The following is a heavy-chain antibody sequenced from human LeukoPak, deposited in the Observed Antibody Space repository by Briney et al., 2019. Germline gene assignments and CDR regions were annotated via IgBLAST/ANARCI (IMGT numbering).Heavy chain of an antibody. CDR3: ARDHTAYYYDSSGLGY. V-gene: IGHV1-69*13. J-gene: IGHJ4*02. CDR2: IIPIFGTA. Sequence: SVEVSCKASGGTFSSYAISWVRQAPGQGLEWMGGIIPIFGTANYAQKFQGRVTITADESTSTAYMELSSLRSEDTAVYYCARDHTAYYYDSSGLGYWGQGTLVTASS. CDR1: GGTFSSYA. D-gene: IGHD3-22*01.